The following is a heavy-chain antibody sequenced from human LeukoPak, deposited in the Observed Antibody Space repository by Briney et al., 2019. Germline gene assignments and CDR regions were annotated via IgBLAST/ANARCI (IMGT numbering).Heavy chain of an antibody. J-gene: IGHJ4*02. CDR2: IYTSGST. CDR1: GGSISSGSYY. Sequence: SETLSLTCTLSGGSISSGSYYWSWIRQPAGKGLEWIGRIYTSGSTNYNPSLKSRVSISVDTSKNQLSLKLSSVTAADTAVYYCAASESSALFDYWGQGTVVTVSS. CDR3: AASESSALFDY. V-gene: IGHV4-61*02.